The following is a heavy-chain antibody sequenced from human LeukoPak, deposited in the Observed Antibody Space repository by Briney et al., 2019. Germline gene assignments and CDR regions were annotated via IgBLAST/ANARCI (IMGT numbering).Heavy chain of an antibody. CDR1: GFMISNYW. CDR3: ARDPDSYGYLDDNAFDI. D-gene: IGHD5-18*01. J-gene: IGHJ3*02. V-gene: IGHV3-7*01. CDR2: IKEDGAEK. Sequence: GGSLRLSCAASGFMISNYWMNWVRQAPGKGLEWVATIKEDGAEKYYVDSVKGRFTISRDNAKNSLYLQMNSLRAEDTAVYYCARDPDSYGYLDDNAFDIWGQGTMVTVSS.